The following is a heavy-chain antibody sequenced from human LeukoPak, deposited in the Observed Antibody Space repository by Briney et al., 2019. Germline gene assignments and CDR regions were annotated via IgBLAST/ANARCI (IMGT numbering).Heavy chain of an antibody. CDR1: GGSATTYY. CDR3: ARDGSWGYFDY. V-gene: IGHV4-39*07. CDR2: LYYSGST. J-gene: IGHJ4*02. Sequence: SETLSLTCTVSGGSATTYYWGWIRQPPGKGLEWIGSLYYSGSTYYNPSLKSRVTISVDTSKNQFSLKLNSVTAADTAVYYCARDGSWGYFDYWGQGTLVTVSS. D-gene: IGHD3-10*01.